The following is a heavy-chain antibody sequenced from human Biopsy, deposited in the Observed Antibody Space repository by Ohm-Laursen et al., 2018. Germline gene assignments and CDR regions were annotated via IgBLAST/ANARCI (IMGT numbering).Heavy chain of an antibody. V-gene: IGHV4-59*08. J-gene: IGHJ4*02. CDR1: GDSINSSY. CDR3: ARRGSGGRSFDY. CDR2: ISNSGNT. D-gene: IGHD2-15*01. Sequence: GTLSLTCTVSGDSINSSYWSWIRQAPGKGLEWIGFISNSGNTNYNPSLKSRVTISADTSKNQFSLKLGSVTVADTAVLYCARRGSGGRSFDYWGQGSLVTVSS.